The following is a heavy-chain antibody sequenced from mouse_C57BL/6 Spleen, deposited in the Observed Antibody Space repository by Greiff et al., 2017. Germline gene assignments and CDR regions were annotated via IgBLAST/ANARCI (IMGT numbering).Heavy chain of an antibody. CDR2: INPNNGGT. V-gene: IGHV1-22*01. Sequence: EVQLQQSGPELVKPGASVKMSCKASGYTFTDYYMHWVKQSHGKSLEWIGYINPNNGGTSYNQKFKGKATLTVNKSSSTAYMELRSLTSEDSAVYYCGRGRYGVRFAYWGQGTLVTVSA. J-gene: IGHJ3*01. D-gene: IGHD1-2*01. CDR3: GRGRYGVRFAY. CDR1: GYTFTDYY.